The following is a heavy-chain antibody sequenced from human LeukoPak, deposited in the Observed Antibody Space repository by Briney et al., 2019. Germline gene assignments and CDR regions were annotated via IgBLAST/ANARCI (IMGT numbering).Heavy chain of an antibody. V-gene: IGHV5-51*01. Sequence: GESLKISCKGSGYSFSINWIAWVRQMPGKGLEWIGIIYPGDSDTRYSPSFHGQVTISADKSISTAFLQWSSLQASDTAMYYCARLITFGGVPFDPWGQGTLVTVSS. CDR2: IYPGDSDT. CDR1: GYSFSINW. CDR3: ARLITFGGVPFDP. J-gene: IGHJ5*02. D-gene: IGHD3-16*01.